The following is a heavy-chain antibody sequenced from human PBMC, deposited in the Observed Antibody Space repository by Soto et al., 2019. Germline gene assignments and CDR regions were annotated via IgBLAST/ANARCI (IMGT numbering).Heavy chain of an antibody. CDR1: CGSISSGGYY. Sequence: SETLSLTCTVSCGSISSGGYYWSWIRQHPGKGLEWIGYIYYSGSTYYNPSLKSRVTISVDTSKNQFSLKLSSVTAADTAVYYCVRHAQWLIRAYWGQGSLVTVSS. CDR2: IYYSGST. CDR3: VRHAQWLIRAY. D-gene: IGHD6-19*01. V-gene: IGHV4-31*02. J-gene: IGHJ4*02.